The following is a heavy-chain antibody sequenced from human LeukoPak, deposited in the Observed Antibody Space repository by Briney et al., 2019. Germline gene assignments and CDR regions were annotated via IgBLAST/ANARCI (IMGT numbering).Heavy chain of an antibody. CDR1: GFAFSDYY. J-gene: IGHJ2*01. Sequence: PGGSLSLSCAASGFAFSDYYMNWVRKAPGKGLEWVSYISSSSNYTNYADSVKGRFTLSRDNAKNSLYLQMNSLRAEDTAVYYCARLRGDYVAGRYFDLWGRGTLVTVSS. CDR2: ISSSSNYT. CDR3: ARLRGDYVAGRYFDL. V-gene: IGHV3-11*03. D-gene: IGHD4-17*01.